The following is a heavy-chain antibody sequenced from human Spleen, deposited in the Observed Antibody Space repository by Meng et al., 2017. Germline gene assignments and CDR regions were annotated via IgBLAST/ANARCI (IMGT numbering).Heavy chain of an antibody. CDR3: AREHRYRSATYFDY. V-gene: IGHV7-4-1*02. CDR1: GSTFHSFA. D-gene: IGHD3-16*02. J-gene: IGHJ4*02. CDR2: INTNTGNP. Sequence: QVQMVQSGFELKRPGASVKVSCKASGSTFHSFAMHWVRQAPGQGLEWMGWINTNTGNPTYAQDFTGRFVFSLDISVSTAYLQISSLEAEDTAVYYCAREHRYRSATYFDYWGQGALVTVSS.